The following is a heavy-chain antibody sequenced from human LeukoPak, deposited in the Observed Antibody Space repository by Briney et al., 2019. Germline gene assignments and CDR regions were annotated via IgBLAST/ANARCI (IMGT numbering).Heavy chain of an antibody. Sequence: KPSETLSLTCTVSGGSISSYYWSWIRQPPGKGLEWIGYIYYSGSTNYNPSLKSRVTISVDTSKNQFSLKLSSVTAADTAVYYCARRVPLSGLQYYFDYWGQGTLVTVSS. D-gene: IGHD2-15*01. V-gene: IGHV4-59*08. CDR1: GGSISSYY. J-gene: IGHJ4*02. CDR2: IYYSGST. CDR3: ARRVPLSGLQYYFDY.